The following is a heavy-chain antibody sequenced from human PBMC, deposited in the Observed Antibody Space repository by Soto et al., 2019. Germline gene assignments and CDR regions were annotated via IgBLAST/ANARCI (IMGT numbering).Heavy chain of an antibody. CDR2: INHSGST. Sequence: SETLSLTCAVYGGSFSGYYWSWIRQPPGKGLEWIGEINHSGSTNYNPSLKSRVTVSVDTSKNQFSLKLSSVTAADTAVYYCARGRYYYGSGSLHYYYYYGMDVWGQGTTVT. V-gene: IGHV4-34*01. J-gene: IGHJ6*02. CDR1: GGSFSGYY. CDR3: ARGRYYYGSGSLHYYYYYGMDV. D-gene: IGHD3-10*01.